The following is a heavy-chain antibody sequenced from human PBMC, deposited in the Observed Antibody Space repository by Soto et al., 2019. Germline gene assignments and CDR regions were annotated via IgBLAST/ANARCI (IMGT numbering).Heavy chain of an antibody. J-gene: IGHJ4*02. CDR3: TRDDQGIATSGTPILGS. V-gene: IGHV3-9*01. CDR2: IIWNSEAI. CDR1: GLRFDDYA. Sequence: GGSLRLSCRASGLRFDDYAMHWVRQAPGKGLEWVAGIIWNSEAIDYAESVRGRFTISRDNAENSVFLQMDSLSPEDTALYYCTRDDQGIATSGTPILGSWGQGTPVTVSS. D-gene: IGHD6-13*01.